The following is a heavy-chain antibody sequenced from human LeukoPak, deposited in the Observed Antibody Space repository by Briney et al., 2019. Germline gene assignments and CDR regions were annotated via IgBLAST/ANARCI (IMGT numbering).Heavy chain of an antibody. CDR2: IFGSGGST. J-gene: IGHJ4*02. CDR3: VRDGDDYNFDY. Sequence: GGSLRLSCAASGFTFSSYAMYWVRQAPGKGLEWVSGIFGSGGSTHYADSVKGRFTISRDNARNTLYLQMHSLRAEDTAVYYCVRDGDDYNFDYWGQGSLVTASS. CDR1: GFTFSSYA. D-gene: IGHD5-24*01. V-gene: IGHV3-23*01.